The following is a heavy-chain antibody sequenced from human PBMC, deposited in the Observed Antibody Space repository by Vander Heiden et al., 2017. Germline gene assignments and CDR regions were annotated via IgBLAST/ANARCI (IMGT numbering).Heavy chain of an antibody. CDR1: GFTFSSYE. Sequence: EVQLGESGGGLAQPGGSLRLSCADSGFTFSSYEMKWVRQARGKGLEWVSYISSSGSTIYYADSVKGRFTISRDNAKNSLYLQMNSLRAEDTAVYYCARGGPTYYYDSSGYYYSSYYYYGMDVWGQGTTVTVSS. CDR2: ISSSGSTI. CDR3: ARGGPTYYYDSSGYYYSSYYYYGMDV. D-gene: IGHD3-22*01. V-gene: IGHV3-48*03. J-gene: IGHJ6*02.